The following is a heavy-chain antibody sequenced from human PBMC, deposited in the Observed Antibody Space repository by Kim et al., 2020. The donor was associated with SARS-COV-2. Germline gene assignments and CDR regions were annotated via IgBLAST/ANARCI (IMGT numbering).Heavy chain of an antibody. CDR3: ARLRNDYTNFHDS. Sequence: GGSLRLSCEASGFILSVYWMSWVRQAPGKGLEWVASIKEDGSEKSYLDSVKGRFTISRDNSLYLQMNNLRAEDTAIYYCARLRNDYTNFHDSWGQGALVT. CDR2: IKEDGSEK. V-gene: IGHV3-7*03. D-gene: IGHD4-4*01. CDR1: GFILSVYW. J-gene: IGHJ5*01.